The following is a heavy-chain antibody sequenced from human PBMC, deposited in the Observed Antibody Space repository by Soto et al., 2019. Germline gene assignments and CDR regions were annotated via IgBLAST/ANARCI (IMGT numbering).Heavy chain of an antibody. V-gene: IGHV1-46*01. CDR2: INPSGGST. J-gene: IGHJ4*02. CDR1: GYTFTSYY. D-gene: IGHD5-18*01. CDR3: AKSYGYVNHFDY. Sequence: ASVKVSCKASGYTFTSYYMHWVRQAPGQGLEWMGIINPSGGSTSYAQKFQGRVTMTRDTSTGTVYMELSSLRSEDTAVYYCAKSYGYVNHFDYWGQGTLVTVSS.